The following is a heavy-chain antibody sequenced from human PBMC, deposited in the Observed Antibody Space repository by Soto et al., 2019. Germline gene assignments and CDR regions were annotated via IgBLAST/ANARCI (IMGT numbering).Heavy chain of an antibody. CDR3: ARDVDVYGTSRHYYGIDG. D-gene: IGHD2-2*01. V-gene: IGHV4-59*01. J-gene: IGHJ6*01. CDR2: IYHSGST. Sequence: SETLCVGCILSRDYINYYYWSWIGQPPGKGLEWIGYIYHSGSTDDNPSRKSRVTISVDPSKTQFSLRLSSVTAADTAVYYCARDVDVYGTSRHYYGIDGWGRGTTVTVSS. CDR1: RDYINYYY.